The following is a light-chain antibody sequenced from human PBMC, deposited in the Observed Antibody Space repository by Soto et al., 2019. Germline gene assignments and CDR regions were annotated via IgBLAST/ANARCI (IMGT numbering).Light chain of an antibody. V-gene: IGKV3-20*01. CDR1: QSVSSSY. CDR2: GAS. J-gene: IGKJ1*01. Sequence: EIVLTQSPGTLSLSPGERATLSCRASQSVSSSYLAWYQQKPGQAPRLLIYGASSRATGIPDRFSGSGSVTDFTLTISRLEPEDFALYYCQQYGSARTFGQGPKVEIK. CDR3: QQYGSART.